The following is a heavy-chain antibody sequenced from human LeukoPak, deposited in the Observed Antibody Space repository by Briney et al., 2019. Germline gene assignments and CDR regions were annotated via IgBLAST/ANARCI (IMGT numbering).Heavy chain of an antibody. D-gene: IGHD2-15*01. CDR2: IIPIFGTA. J-gene: IGHJ4*02. V-gene: IGHV1-69*05. CDR1: GYTFTGYF. Sequence: GASVKVSCKASGYTFTGYFMHWVRQAPGQGLEWMGRIIPIFGTANYAQKFQGRVTITTDESTSTAYMELSSLRSEDTAVYYCARDPHHCSGGSCYGYWGQGTLVTVSS. CDR3: ARDPHHCSGGSCYGY.